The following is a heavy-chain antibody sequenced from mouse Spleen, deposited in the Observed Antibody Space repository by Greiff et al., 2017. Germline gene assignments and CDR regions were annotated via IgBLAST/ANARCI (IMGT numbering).Heavy chain of an antibody. CDR1: GFNIKDYF. J-gene: IGHJ3*01. V-gene: IGHV14-2*01. CDR3: ARQLGLRSFAY. D-gene: IGHD3-1*01. Sequence: VHVKQSGAELVKPGASVKLSCTASGFNIKDYFMHWVKQRTEQGLEWIGRIDPEDGETKYAPKFQGKATVTADTSSNTAYLQLSSLTSEDTAVYYCARQLGLRSFAYWGQGTLVTVSA. CDR2: IDPEDGET.